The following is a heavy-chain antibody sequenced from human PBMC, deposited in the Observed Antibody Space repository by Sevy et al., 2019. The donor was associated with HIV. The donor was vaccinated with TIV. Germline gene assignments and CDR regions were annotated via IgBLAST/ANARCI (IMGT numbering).Heavy chain of an antibody. J-gene: IGHJ3*02. Sequence: SETLSLTCTVAGGSISSYYYSWIRQSAGKGLEWIGRIYISGGTNYNPSLRSRVTMSVDASKNQFSLGLSSVTAADNAIYFCVRGYYSDRSGNYYDSFDIWGQGTMVTVSS. CDR2: IYISGGT. D-gene: IGHD3-22*01. CDR1: GGSISSYY. V-gene: IGHV4-4*07. CDR3: VRGYYSDRSGNYYDSFDI.